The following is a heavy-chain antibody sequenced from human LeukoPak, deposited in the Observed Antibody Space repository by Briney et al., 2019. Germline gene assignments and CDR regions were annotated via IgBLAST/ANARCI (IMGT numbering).Heavy chain of an antibody. CDR3: ARDRGVDTAMVNWFDP. J-gene: IGHJ5*02. Sequence: GGSLRLSCAASGFTFDDYAMHWVRQAPGKGLEWVSGISWNSGSIGYADSVKGRFTISRDNAKNSLYLQMNSLRAEDTALYYCARDRGVDTAMVNWFDPWGQGTLVTVSS. D-gene: IGHD5-18*01. V-gene: IGHV3-9*01. CDR1: GFTFDDYA. CDR2: ISWNSGSI.